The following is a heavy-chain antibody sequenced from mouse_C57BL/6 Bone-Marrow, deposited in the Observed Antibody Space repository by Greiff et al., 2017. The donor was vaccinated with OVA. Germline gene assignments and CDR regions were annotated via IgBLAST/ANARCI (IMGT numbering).Heavy chain of an antibody. D-gene: IGHD2-3*01. Sequence: QVQLKQPGAELVRPGTSVKLSCKASGYTFTSYWMHWVKQRPGQGLEWIGVIDPSDSYTNYNQKFKGKATLTVDTTSSTAYMQLSSLTSEDSAVYYCARVDGPAGFAYWGQGTLVTVSA. V-gene: IGHV1-59*01. J-gene: IGHJ3*01. CDR2: IDPSDSYT. CDR1: GYTFTSYW. CDR3: ARVDGPAGFAY.